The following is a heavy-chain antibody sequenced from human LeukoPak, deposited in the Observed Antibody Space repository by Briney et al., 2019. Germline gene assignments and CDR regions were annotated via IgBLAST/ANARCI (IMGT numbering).Heavy chain of an antibody. CDR3: AKVGATQDYFDY. CDR1: GFTFSSYW. CDR2: IKQDGSEK. J-gene: IGHJ4*02. Sequence: GGSLRLSCAASGFTFSSYWMSWVRQAPGKGLERVANIKQDGSEKYYVDSVKGRFTISRDNAKNSLYLQMNSLRAEDTAVYYCAKVGATQDYFDYWGQGTLVTVSS. D-gene: IGHD2-15*01. V-gene: IGHV3-7*03.